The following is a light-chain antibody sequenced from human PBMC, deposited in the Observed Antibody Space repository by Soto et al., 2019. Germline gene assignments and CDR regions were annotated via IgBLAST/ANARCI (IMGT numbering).Light chain of an antibody. CDR2: DVN. CDR1: SRDIGAYIY. CDR3: TSYTTANTLA. J-gene: IGLJ2*01. Sequence: QSALTQPASVSVSPCQSITISCTGTSRDIGAYIYVSWFQQYPVRAPKCMIYDVNNRPSGVSNRFSGSKSGNTASLTISGLHAEDEAVYFCTSYTTANTLALGGGTKLTVL. V-gene: IGLV2-14*01.